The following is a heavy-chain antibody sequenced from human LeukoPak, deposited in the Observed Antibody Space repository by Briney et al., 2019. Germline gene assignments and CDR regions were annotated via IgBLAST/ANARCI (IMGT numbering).Heavy chain of an antibody. CDR3: ARCYDLWSGYYRWLDP. J-gene: IGHJ5*02. CDR2: IIPIFGAP. CDR1: GGTFSSYA. Sequence: AASVKASCKASGGTFSSYAISWVRQAPGQGLEWMGGIIPIFGAPNYAQKFQGRVTITADESTSTAYMELSSLRSEDTAVYYCARCYDLWSGYYRWLDPWGQGTLVTVSS. V-gene: IGHV1-69*13. D-gene: IGHD3-3*01.